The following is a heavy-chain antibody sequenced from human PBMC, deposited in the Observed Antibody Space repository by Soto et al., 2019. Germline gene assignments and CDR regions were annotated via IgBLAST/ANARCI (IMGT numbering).Heavy chain of an antibody. V-gene: IGHV4-31*03. J-gene: IGHJ5*02. D-gene: IGHD3-10*01. CDR1: GGSISSGGYY. CDR3: ARGMVWGVTRGWFDP. CDR2: IYYSGST. Sequence: QVQLQESGPGLVKPSQTLSLTCTVSGGSISSGGYYWSWIRQHPGKGLEWIGYIYYSGSTYYNPSLKSRVTISVDTSKNQFALKLSSVTAADTAVYYCARGMVWGVTRGWFDPWGQGTLVTVSS.